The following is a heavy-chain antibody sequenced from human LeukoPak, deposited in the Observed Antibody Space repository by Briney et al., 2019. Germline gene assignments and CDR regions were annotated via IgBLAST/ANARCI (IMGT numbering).Heavy chain of an antibody. CDR2: IRYDGSNK. D-gene: IGHD3-10*01. V-gene: IGHV3-30*02. J-gene: IGHJ4*02. CDR3: AKDSRGDLGLDY. Sequence: GGSLRLSCAASGFTFSSYGMHWVRQAPGKGLEWLAFIRYDGSNKYYADSVKGRFTISRDDSKNTLYLQMNSLRAEDTAVYYCAKDSRGDLGLDYWGQGTLVTVSS. CDR1: GFTFSSYG.